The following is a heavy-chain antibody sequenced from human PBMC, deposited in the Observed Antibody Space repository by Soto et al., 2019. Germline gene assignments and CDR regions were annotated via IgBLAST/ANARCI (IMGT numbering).Heavy chain of an antibody. D-gene: IGHD6-13*01. J-gene: IGHJ6*02. CDR3: ARGSSIPAAEPEYCYGMDV. Sequence: QVQLVQSGAEVKKPGSSVKVSCKASGGTFSSYAISWVRQAPGQGLEWMGGIIPIFGTANYAQKFQGRVTITADESTSTAYMELSSLRSEGTAVYCCARGSSIPAAEPEYCYGMDVWGQGTTVTASS. CDR1: GGTFSSYA. V-gene: IGHV1-69*12. CDR2: IIPIFGTA.